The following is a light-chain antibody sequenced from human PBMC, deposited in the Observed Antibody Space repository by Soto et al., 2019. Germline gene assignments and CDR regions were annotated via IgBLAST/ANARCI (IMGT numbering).Light chain of an antibody. CDR1: QSLLQSDGHNY. V-gene: IGKV2-28*01. J-gene: IGKJ5*01. CDR3: MQALQTFT. CDR2: LAS. Sequence: DVVLIQSPLSLPVTLGEPASISCRSSQSLLQSDGHNYLDWYLQKPGQSPQLLIYLASNRASGVPDRFSGSGSGTDFTLEISRVEAEDVGFYYCMQALQTFTFGQGTRLEIK.